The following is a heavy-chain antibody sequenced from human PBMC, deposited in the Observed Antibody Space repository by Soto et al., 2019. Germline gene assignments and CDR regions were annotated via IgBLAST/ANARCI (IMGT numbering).Heavy chain of an antibody. V-gene: IGHV3-30-3*01. CDR1: GFTFSSYA. D-gene: IGHD3-9*01. Sequence: GGSLRLSCAASGFTFSSYAMHWVRQAPGKGLEWVAVISYDGSNKYYADSVKGRFTISRDNSKNTLYLQMNSLRAEDTAVYYCARSSTLRYFDWLFHYWGQGTLVTVSS. CDR3: ARSSTLRYFDWLFHY. CDR2: ISYDGSNK. J-gene: IGHJ4*02.